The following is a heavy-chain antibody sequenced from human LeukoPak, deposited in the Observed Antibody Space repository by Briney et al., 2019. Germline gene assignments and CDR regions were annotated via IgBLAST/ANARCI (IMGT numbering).Heavy chain of an antibody. CDR3: ARQTGSGLFILP. D-gene: IGHD3/OR15-3a*01. CDR1: GVTISSSNSY. J-gene: IGHJ4*02. Sequence: SETLSLTCTVSGVTISSSNSYWGWIRQPPGKGLEWIGSIYYTGNTYYNASLKSRVTISIDTSKNQISLRLTSVTATDTAVYYCARQTGSGLFILPGGQGTLVTVSS. V-gene: IGHV4-39*01. CDR2: IYYTGNT.